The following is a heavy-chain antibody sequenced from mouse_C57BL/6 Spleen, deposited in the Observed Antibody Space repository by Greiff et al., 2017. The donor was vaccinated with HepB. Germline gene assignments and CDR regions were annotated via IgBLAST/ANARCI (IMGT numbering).Heavy chain of an antibody. Sequence: EVQGVESGGGLVKPGGSLKLSCAASGFTFSSYTMSWVRQTPEKRLEWVATISGGGGNTYYPDSVKGRFTISRDNAKNTLYLQMSSLRSEDTALYYCARPLITTGAMDYWGQGTSVTVSS. CDR1: GFTFSSYT. CDR2: ISGGGGNT. J-gene: IGHJ4*01. D-gene: IGHD1-1*01. CDR3: ARPLITTGAMDY. V-gene: IGHV5-9*01.